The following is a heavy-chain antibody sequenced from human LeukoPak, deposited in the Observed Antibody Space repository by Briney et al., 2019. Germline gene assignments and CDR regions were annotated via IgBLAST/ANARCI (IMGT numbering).Heavy chain of an antibody. J-gene: IGHJ4*02. CDR2: IYYSGST. D-gene: IGHD5-12*01. Sequence: SETLSLTCTVSGGSISGSSYYWGWIRQPPGKGLEWIGSIYYSGSTNYNPSLKSRVTISVDTSKNQFSLKLNSVTAADTAVYYCAREVVATGYYFDYWGQGTLVTVSS. CDR1: GGSISGSSYY. CDR3: AREVVATGYYFDY. V-gene: IGHV4-39*07.